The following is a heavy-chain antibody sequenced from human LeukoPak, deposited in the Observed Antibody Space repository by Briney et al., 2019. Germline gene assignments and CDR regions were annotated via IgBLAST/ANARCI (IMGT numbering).Heavy chain of an antibody. CDR3: ARDSTVTIEYYYGMDV. J-gene: IGHJ6*02. CDR2: IIPILGIA. D-gene: IGHD4-17*01. CDR1: GGTFSSYA. V-gene: IGHV1-69*04. Sequence: SVKVSCKASGGTFSSYAISWVRQAPGRGLEWMGRIIPILGIANYAQKFQGRVTITADKSTSTASMELSSLRSEDTAVYYCARDSTVTIEYYYGMDVWGQGTTVTVSS.